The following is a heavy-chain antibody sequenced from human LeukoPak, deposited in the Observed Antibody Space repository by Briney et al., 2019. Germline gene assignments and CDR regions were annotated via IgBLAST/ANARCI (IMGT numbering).Heavy chain of an antibody. Sequence: SETLSLTCAVSGGSISSGGYSWSWTRQPPGKGLEWIGYIYHSGSTYYNPSLKSRVTISVDTSKNQFSLNLSSVTAADTALYYCARQDENDYWFDPWGQGTLLTVSS. V-gene: IGHV4-30-2*01. CDR2: IYHSGST. D-gene: IGHD2-21*02. J-gene: IGHJ5*02. CDR1: GGSISSGGYS. CDR3: ARQDENDYWFDP.